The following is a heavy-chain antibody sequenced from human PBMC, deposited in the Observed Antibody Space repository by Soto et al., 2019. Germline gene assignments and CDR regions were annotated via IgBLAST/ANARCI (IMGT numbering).Heavy chain of an antibody. CDR2: IFPGDSNT. V-gene: IGHV5-51*01. J-gene: IGHJ4*02. CDR1: GYTFTNYW. CDR3: TSPPKY. Sequence: PLESLKISWKGLGYTFTNYWIGWVRQLPGQGLEWMGIIFPGDSNTRYSPSFQGQVTISADNSISTAYLQWNSLKASDTAMYYCTSPPKYWGQGSLVTVSS.